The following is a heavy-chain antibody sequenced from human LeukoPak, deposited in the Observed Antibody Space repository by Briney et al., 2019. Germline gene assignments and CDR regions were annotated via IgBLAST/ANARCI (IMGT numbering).Heavy chain of an antibody. V-gene: IGHV3-23*01. CDR1: GFTFSTYA. CDR3: ARDRYCRSTSCYGYQYYGMDV. J-gene: IGHJ6*02. CDR2: ISRNGGEI. D-gene: IGHD2-2*01. Sequence: GGSLRLSCAASGFTFSTYAISWVRQAPGKGLEWVSSISRNGGEIYYADSVKGRFTISRDNAKNSLYLQMNSLRDEDTAVYYCARDRYCRSTSCYGYQYYGMDVWGQGTTVTVSS.